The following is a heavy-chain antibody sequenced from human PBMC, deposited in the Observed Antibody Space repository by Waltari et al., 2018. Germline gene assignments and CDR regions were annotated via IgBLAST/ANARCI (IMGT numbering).Heavy chain of an antibody. CDR1: GYTFPNYY. Sequence: QVQLVQSGAELKKPWASGKVSCEASGYTFPNYYTHWVRQPPGHGLECMGIINPSGGSTTYAEMFQGRVTMTGDTSTSTVYMELSSLRSEDTAVYYCARDYYYMDVWGKGTTVTVSS. V-gene: IGHV1-46*01. CDR2: INPSGGST. J-gene: IGHJ6*03. CDR3: ARDYYYMDV.